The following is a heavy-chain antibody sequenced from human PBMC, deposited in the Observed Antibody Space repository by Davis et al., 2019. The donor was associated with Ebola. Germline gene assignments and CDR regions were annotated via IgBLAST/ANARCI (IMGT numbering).Heavy chain of an antibody. Sequence: MPGGSLRLSCTVSGGSISSYYWNWIRQPPGKGLEWIGYIYHSGITKYNPSLKSRATISLDTSKNHFFLKINSMTAADTALYYCARVGAATGGELDYWGQGALVTVSS. J-gene: IGHJ4*02. V-gene: IGHV4-59*01. CDR2: IYHSGIT. CDR3: ARVGAATGGELDY. CDR1: GGSISSYY. D-gene: IGHD3-16*01.